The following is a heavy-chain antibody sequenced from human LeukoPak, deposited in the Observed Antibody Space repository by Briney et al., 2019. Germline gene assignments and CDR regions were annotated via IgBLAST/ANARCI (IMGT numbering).Heavy chain of an antibody. CDR1: GGSISSYY. J-gene: IGHJ4*02. Sequence: SETLSLTCTVSGGSISSYYWSWIRQPPGKGLEWIGYIYYSGSTNYNPSLKSRVTISVDTSKNQFSLKLSSVTAADTAVYYCARATPQYSSFDYWGQGTLVTVSS. CDR3: ARATPQYSSFDY. CDR2: IYYSGST. D-gene: IGHD6-19*01. V-gene: IGHV4-59*01.